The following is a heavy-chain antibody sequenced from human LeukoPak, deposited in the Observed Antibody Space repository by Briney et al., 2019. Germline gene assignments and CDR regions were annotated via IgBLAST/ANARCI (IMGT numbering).Heavy chain of an antibody. Sequence: PGGXLRLSCAASGFTFDDYAMHWVRQAPGKGLEWVSLISGDGASTYYADSVKGRFTISRDNGKNSLYLQMNSLRTEDTALYYCAKDSEWQVGYIEYWGQGTLVTVSS. CDR3: AKDSEWQVGYIEY. CDR2: ISGDGAST. J-gene: IGHJ4*02. D-gene: IGHD6-19*01. CDR1: GFTFDDYA. V-gene: IGHV3-43*02.